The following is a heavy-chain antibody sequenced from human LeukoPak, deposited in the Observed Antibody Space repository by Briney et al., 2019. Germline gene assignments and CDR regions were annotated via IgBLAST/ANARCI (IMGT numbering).Heavy chain of an antibody. CDR3: ASPYSRVSDAFDI. Sequence: GGSLRLSCAASGFTFSNYWMNWVRQPPGKGLEWVANIKQDGSEKYYVDSVKGRFTISRDNAKNSLYLQMNSLRVEDTAVYYCASPYSRVSDAFDIWGQGTMVTVS. J-gene: IGHJ3*02. D-gene: IGHD2-21*01. V-gene: IGHV3-7*01. CDR1: GFTFSNYW. CDR2: IKQDGSEK.